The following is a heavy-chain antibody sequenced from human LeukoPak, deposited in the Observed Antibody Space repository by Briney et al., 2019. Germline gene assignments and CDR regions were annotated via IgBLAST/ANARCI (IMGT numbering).Heavy chain of an antibody. V-gene: IGHV4-38-2*01. CDR2: IYHSGST. Sequence: SETLSLTCAVSGYSISSGYYWGWIRQPPGKGLEWIGSIYHSGSTYYNPSLKSRVTISVDTSKNQFSLELSSVTAADTAVYYCARVGYGSGSYYTDYWGQGTLVTVSS. J-gene: IGHJ4*02. CDR3: ARVGYGSGSYYTDY. D-gene: IGHD3-10*01. CDR1: GYSISSGYY.